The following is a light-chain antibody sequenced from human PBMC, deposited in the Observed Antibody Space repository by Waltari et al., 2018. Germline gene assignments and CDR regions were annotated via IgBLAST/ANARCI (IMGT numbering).Light chain of an antibody. CDR1: QSVFSSY. CDR3: QVYGSSPLT. J-gene: IGKJ4*01. V-gene: IGKV3-20*01. CDR2: GAS. Sequence: IRLTQFPGTLSLSPGETATFSCWASQSVFSSYIGWYQEKPGQAPRLLIYGASNRATYIPDRFSGSGSGTDFTLTISRLEPEDFAVYYCQVYGSSPLTFGGGTKVEI.